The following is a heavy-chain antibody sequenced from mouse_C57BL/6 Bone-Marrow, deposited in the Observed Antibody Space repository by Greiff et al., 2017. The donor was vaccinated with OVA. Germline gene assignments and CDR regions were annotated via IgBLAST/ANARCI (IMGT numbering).Heavy chain of an antibody. CDR2: FRNKANGYTT. D-gene: IGHD2-4*01. CDR3: ARYIYDYTLYFDY. CDR1: GFTFTAYY. V-gene: IGHV7-3*01. Sequence: EVKLVESGGGLVQPGGSLSLSCAASGFTFTAYYMSWVRQPPGKALEWLGFFRNKANGYTTEYSASVKGRFTISRDNSQSILYLQMNALRAEDSATYDCARYIYDYTLYFDYWGQGTTLTVSS. J-gene: IGHJ2*01.